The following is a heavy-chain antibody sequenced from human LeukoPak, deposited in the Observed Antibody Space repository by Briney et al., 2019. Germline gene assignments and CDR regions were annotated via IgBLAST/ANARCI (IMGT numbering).Heavy chain of an antibody. V-gene: IGHV4-59*01. CDR2: ISDTGST. Sequence: KPSETLSLTCTVSGGSISSYYWSWIRQPPGKGLEWIGHISDTGSTKYNPSLESRVTMSLDTSKNQFSLKLSSVTAADTAVYYCARDYCSGGSCSSFAPDYWGQGTLVTVSS. CDR1: GGSISSYY. D-gene: IGHD2-15*01. CDR3: ARDYCSGGSCSSFAPDY. J-gene: IGHJ4*02.